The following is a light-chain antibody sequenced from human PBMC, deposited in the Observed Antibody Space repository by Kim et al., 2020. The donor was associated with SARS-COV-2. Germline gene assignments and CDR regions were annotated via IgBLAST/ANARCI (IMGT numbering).Light chain of an antibody. CDR1: QSISLW. Sequence: DIQMTQSPSTLSVSVGDRVTITCRASQSISLWLAWYQQKPGQAPYLLIYKTSDLETGVPSRFSGSGSGTEFTLTITTLQPDDFATYYCQQYDSYPWTFGQGTKVDIK. CDR2: KTS. CDR3: QQYDSYPWT. V-gene: IGKV1-5*03. J-gene: IGKJ1*01.